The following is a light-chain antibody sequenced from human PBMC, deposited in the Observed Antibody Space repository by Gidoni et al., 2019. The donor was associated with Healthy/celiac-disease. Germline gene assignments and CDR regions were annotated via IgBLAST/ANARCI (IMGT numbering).Light chain of an antibody. CDR2: WAS. V-gene: IGKV4-1*01. Sequence: DIVMTQSPDSLAVSLGERATINCKSSQSILYSSNNKKYLSWYQQKPGQPPKLLIYWASTLESGVPDRFSGSGSGTDFTLTISSLQAEDVAVYYCQQYYGTPITFGQGTRLEIK. CDR3: QQYYGTPIT. J-gene: IGKJ5*01. CDR1: QSILYSSNNKKY.